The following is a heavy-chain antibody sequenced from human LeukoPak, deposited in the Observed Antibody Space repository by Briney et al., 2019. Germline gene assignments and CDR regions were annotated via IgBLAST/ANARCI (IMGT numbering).Heavy chain of an antibody. D-gene: IGHD2-21*02. CDR2: INSGGST. CDR3: ARVPTAFDY. J-gene: IGHJ4*02. V-gene: IGHV3-53*01. Sequence: GGSLRLSCAASGFTVSSNYMSCVRQAPGKGLEWVSVINSGGSTYYADSVKGRFTISRDNSKNTLFLQMDSLRAEDTAVYYCARVPTAFDYWGQGTLVTVSS. CDR1: GFTVSSNY.